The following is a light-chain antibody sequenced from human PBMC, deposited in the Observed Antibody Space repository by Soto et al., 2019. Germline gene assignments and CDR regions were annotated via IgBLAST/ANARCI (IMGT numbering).Light chain of an antibody. Sequence: QSVLTQPASVSGSPGQSITSSCTGTSSDTAGYNYVSWYQQHPGKAPKLMIYEVSNRPSGVSNRFSGSQSGNTASLTISGLQAEDEANYYCSSYTTSNTPLYVFGTGTKVTV. J-gene: IGLJ1*01. CDR3: SSYTTSNTPLYV. CDR2: EVS. CDR1: SSDTAGYNY. V-gene: IGLV2-14*01.